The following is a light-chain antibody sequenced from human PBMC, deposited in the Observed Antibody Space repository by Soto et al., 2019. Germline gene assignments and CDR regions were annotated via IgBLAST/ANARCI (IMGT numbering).Light chain of an antibody. CDR1: QGISSY. CDR3: QQVNVYPST. CDR2: DAS. Sequence: DIQMTQSPSTLSGSVGDRVTITFGASQGISSYLGWYQQKPGKAPNLLIYDASTLHSGVPSRFSGGGSGTDFTLTISSLQPEDFATYYCQQVNVYPSTFGGGTKVDIK. J-gene: IGKJ4*01. V-gene: IGKV1-9*01.